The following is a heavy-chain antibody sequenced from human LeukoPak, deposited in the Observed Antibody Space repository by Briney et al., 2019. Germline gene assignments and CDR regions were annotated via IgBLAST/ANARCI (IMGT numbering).Heavy chain of an antibody. D-gene: IGHD1-26*01. Sequence: GGSLRLSCVASGFTFSSYEMDWVRQAPGKGLEWVSNIRSGDTNINYADSVTGRFTISRDNAKNSLYLQMNGLRLEDTAVYYCARGRIGGAGTGAFDYWGRGTLFTVP. CDR1: GFTFSSYE. J-gene: IGHJ4*02. CDR3: ARGRIGGAGTGAFDY. V-gene: IGHV3-48*03. CDR2: IRSGDTNI.